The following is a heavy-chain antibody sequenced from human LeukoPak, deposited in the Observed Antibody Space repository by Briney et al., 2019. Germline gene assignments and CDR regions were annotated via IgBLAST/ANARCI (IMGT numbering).Heavy chain of an antibody. CDR1: GFTFTNC. J-gene: IGHJ4*02. CDR3: ARDPVQDFDF. V-gene: IGHV3-7*01. Sequence: PGGSLRLSCAASGFTFTNCMTWVRQAPGKGLEWVANINKDGSEKQYVDSVKGRFTISRDKPKTSVYLQMSSLRVEDSAVYYCARDPVQDFDFWGQGIMVTVSS. CDR2: INKDGSEK.